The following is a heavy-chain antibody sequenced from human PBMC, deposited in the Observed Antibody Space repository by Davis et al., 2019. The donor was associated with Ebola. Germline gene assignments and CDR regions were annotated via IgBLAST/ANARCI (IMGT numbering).Heavy chain of an antibody. Sequence: GESLKISCAASGFTFSSYAMSWVRQAPGKGLEWVSAISGSGGSTYYADSVKGRFTISRDNSKNTLYLQMNSLRTEDTAVYYCAKDRGYSSGWYNYYFDHWGQGTLVTVSS. J-gene: IGHJ4*02. D-gene: IGHD6-19*01. CDR1: GFTFSSYA. CDR3: AKDRGYSSGWYNYYFDH. V-gene: IGHV3-23*01. CDR2: ISGSGGST.